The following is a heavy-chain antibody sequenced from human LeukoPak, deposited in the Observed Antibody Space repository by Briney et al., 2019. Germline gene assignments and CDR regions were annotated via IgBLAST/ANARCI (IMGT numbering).Heavy chain of an antibody. CDR1: GFTFSSYA. CDR3: AKDYFSMNGVWDAFDI. D-gene: IGHD2/OR15-2a*01. Sequence: PGGSLRLSCAASGFTFSSYAMSWVRQAPGKGLEWVSSISGSGDNTDYVDSVKGRFTISRDNSKNTLYLQMNSLRADDTAVYYCAKDYFSMNGVWDAFDIWGQGTMVTVSS. CDR2: ISGSGDNT. V-gene: IGHV3-23*01. J-gene: IGHJ3*02.